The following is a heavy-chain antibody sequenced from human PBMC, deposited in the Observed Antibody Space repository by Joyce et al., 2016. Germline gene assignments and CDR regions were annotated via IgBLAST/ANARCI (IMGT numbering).Heavy chain of an antibody. CDR1: GFTFGAYG. V-gene: IGHV3-30*02. D-gene: IGHD1-26*01. CDR3: ARDGSHYEVDD. J-gene: IGHJ4*02. Sequence: QVQLVESGGGVVQPGGSLRLSCVASGFTFGAYGMHWVRQAPGKGLGWVAFMRSDGREKYYADSVKGRLTISRDNSKSTLYAQMNSLRVEDTAVYYCARDGSHYEVDDWGQGTLVTVSS. CDR2: MRSDGREK.